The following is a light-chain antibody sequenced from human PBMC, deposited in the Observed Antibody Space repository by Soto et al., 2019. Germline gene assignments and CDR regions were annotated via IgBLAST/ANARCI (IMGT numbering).Light chain of an antibody. CDR1: QSVSGNY. CDR3: QQYGTSFT. Sequence: EIVLTQSPGTLSLSPGERATLSCRASQSVSGNYLAWYQQKPGQAPRLLFYGASSRATDTPDSFSASGSGTDFTLTISRLEPEDVSVYYCQQYGTSFTFGQGTKLEIK. J-gene: IGKJ2*01. V-gene: IGKV3-20*01. CDR2: GAS.